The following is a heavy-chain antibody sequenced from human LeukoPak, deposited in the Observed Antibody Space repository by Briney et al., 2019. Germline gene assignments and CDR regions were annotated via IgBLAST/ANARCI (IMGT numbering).Heavy chain of an antibody. V-gene: IGHV4-59*12. CDR3: ARDSGPRGGYYFDY. D-gene: IGHD5-12*01. CDR2: FFYRGDT. Sequence: PSETLSLTCTVSGGSISSYYWSWIRQPPGKGLEWIGYFFYRGDTNYNPSLKSRVTISVDTSKNQFSLKLSSVTAADTAVYYCARDSGPRGGYYFDYWGQGTLVTVSS. J-gene: IGHJ4*02. CDR1: GGSISSYY.